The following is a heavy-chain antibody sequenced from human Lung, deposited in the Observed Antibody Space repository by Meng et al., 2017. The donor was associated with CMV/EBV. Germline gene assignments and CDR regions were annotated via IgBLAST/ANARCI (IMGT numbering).Heavy chain of an antibody. CDR3: ATSRGSGWYRIGWFDS. J-gene: IGHJ5*01. D-gene: IGHD6-19*01. CDR1: GFTFSSYS. CDR2: ISSSSSYI. V-gene: IGHV3-21*01. Sequence: GESXKISCAASGFTFSSYSMNWVRQAPGKGLEWVSSISSSSSYIYYADSVKGRFTISRDNAKNSLYLQMNSLRAEDTAVYYCATSRGSGWYRIGWFDSWG.